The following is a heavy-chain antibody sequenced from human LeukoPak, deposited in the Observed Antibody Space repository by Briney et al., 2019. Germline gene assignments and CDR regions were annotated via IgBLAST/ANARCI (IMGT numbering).Heavy chain of an antibody. V-gene: IGHV3-30*02. CDR1: GFTFSTYG. J-gene: IGHJ3*02. Sequence: PGGSLRLSCAASGFTFSTYGMHWVRQAPGKGLEWVAFIQYDGSNKYYADSVKGRFTVSRDNSKNTLYLQMNSLRPEDTAVYYCAKDGAGSISTNDGFDIWGQGTMVTVSS. CDR2: IQYDGSNK. D-gene: IGHD2-2*01. CDR3: AKDGAGSISTNDGFDI.